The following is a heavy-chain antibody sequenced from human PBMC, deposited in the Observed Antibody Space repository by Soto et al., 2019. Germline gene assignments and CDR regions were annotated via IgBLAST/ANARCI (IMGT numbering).Heavy chain of an antibody. D-gene: IGHD2-2*01. CDR1: GATFYSKSPA. CDR3: ARGHCSSASCGMEV. J-gene: IGHJ6*02. Sequence: QTLYLTCSTSGATFYSKSPAWNWIRQSASRGLEWLGRTYYRSKWYNDYAVSVKSRITINPDTSTNQFSLQLKSVTPEDTAVYYCARGHCSSASCGMEVWGQGTTVTVSS. CDR2: TYYRSKWYN. V-gene: IGHV6-1*01.